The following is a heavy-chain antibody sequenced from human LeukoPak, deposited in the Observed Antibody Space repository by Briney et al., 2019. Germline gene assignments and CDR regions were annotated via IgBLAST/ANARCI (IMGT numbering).Heavy chain of an antibody. CDR3: ARLGGCSGGSCYP. CDR1: GYTFTSYG. V-gene: IGHV1-69*05. Sequence: ASVKVSCKASGYTFTSYGISWVRQAPGQGLEWMGGIIPIFGTANYAQKFQGRVTITTDESTSTAYMELSSLRSEDTAVYYCARLGGCSGGSCYPWGQGTLVTVSS. D-gene: IGHD2-15*01. CDR2: IIPIFGTA. J-gene: IGHJ5*02.